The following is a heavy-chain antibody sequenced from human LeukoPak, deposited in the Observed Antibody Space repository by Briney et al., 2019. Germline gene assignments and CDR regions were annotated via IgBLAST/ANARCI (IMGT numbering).Heavy chain of an antibody. D-gene: IGHD3-22*01. V-gene: IGHV4-59*08. CDR2: IYYSGST. J-gene: IGHJ4*02. CDR3: AAQQDYYDSGGYYPPLGY. Sequence: PSQTLSLTCTVSGGSISSYYWSWIRQPPGKGLEWIAYIYYSGSTNYNPSLKSRVTISVDTSKNQFSLKLTSVTAADTAVYYCAAQQDYYDSGGYYPPLGYWGQGTLVTVSS. CDR1: GGSISSYY.